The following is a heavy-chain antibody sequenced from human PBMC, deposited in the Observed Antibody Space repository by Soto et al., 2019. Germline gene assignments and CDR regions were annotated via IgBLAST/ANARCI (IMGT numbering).Heavy chain of an antibody. V-gene: IGHV4-30-2*01. CDR1: GGSISSGGYS. CDR2: IYHGEST. J-gene: IGHJ4*02. CDR3: ARAEGGIFDY. Sequence: QLQLQESGSALVKPSQTLSLTCAVSGGSISSGGYSWSWIRQPPGKGLEWIGYIYHGESTYYNPSLXSXVXIXXDRSKNQFSLKLSSVTAADTAVYYCARAEGGIFDYWGQGTLVTVSS.